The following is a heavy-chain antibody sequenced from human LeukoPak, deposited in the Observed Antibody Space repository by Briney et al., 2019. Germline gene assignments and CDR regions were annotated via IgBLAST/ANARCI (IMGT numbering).Heavy chain of an antibody. CDR3: ARHSTGAVRVIDY. CDR2: IYPDDSDT. V-gene: IGHV5-51*01. D-gene: IGHD1-14*01. CDR1: GFSFTSYW. J-gene: IGHJ4*02. Sequence: GESLKISCKGSGFSFTSYWIGWVRQMPGKGLEWMGTIYPDDSDTRYSPSFQGQVTISADKSISTAYLQWSSLKASDTAMYFCARHSTGAVRVIDYWGLGTPVTVSS.